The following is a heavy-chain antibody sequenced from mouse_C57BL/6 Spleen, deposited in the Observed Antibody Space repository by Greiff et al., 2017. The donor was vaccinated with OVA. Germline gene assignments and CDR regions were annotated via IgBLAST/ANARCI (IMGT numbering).Heavy chain of an antibody. Sequence: EVQLQQSGPELVKPGASVKMSCKASGYTFTDYNMHWVKQSHGKSLEWIGYINPNNGGTSYNQKFKGKATLTVNKSSSTAYMELRSLTSEDSAVYYCARKMYYYGSSWFAYWGQGTLVTVSA. D-gene: IGHD1-1*01. CDR3: ARKMYYYGSSWFAY. CDR2: INPNNGGT. V-gene: IGHV1-22*01. CDR1: GYTFTDYN. J-gene: IGHJ3*01.